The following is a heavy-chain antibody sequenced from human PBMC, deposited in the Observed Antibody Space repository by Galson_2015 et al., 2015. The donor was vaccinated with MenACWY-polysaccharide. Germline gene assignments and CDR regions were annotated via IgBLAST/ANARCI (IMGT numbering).Heavy chain of an antibody. J-gene: IGHJ5*02. Sequence: SLRLSCAASGFTFTSYAMSWVRQAPGKGLEWVSAIRSSGANTYYADSVKGRFTISRDNSKNTLYLQMNSLRAEDTAVCYCAKDSTDFWSVAGRFDHWGQGTLVTVSS. D-gene: IGHD3-3*01. CDR1: GFTFTSYA. CDR3: AKDSTDFWSVAGRFDH. CDR2: IRSSGANT. V-gene: IGHV3-23*01.